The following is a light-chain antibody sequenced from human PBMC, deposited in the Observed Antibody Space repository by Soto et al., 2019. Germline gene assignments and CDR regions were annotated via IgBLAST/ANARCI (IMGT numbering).Light chain of an antibody. CDR3: QQYDSVLGT. Sequence: DIQMTQSPATLSASVGDSVTITCRGSQSISHWLAWYQQKPGKAPKFLIYDASSLESGVPSRFSGSGSGTEFTLTISSLQPDDFATYYCQQYDSVLGTFGPGTKVDIK. CDR2: DAS. CDR1: QSISHW. J-gene: IGKJ1*01. V-gene: IGKV1-5*01.